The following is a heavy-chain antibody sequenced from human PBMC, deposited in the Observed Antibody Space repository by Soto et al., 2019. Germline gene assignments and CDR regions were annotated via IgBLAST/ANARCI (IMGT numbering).Heavy chain of an antibody. J-gene: IGHJ6*02. CDR2: IYPGDSET. CDR3: ARKGRDGHIQGYGIDV. CDR1: GYSFTSYW. Sequence: PGDSLQICGKGSGYSFTSYWIGWVRQMPGKGLEWMGIIYPGDSETRYSPSFEGQVTISADKSISTAYLQWSSLKASDTAMYYCARKGRDGHIQGYGIDVWGQGTTVTVSS. V-gene: IGHV5-51*01.